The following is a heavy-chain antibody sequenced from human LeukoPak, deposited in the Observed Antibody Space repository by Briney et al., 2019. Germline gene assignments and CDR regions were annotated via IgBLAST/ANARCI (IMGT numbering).Heavy chain of an antibody. Sequence: SQTLSLTFAISGDSVSINSAAWYWVRLSPARGREWLGRTCYRSKWYNDSALSVKSRITINPDTSKNQFSLQLDSVTPEDTAMYYCARGINRVLDYWGQGTLVTVSS. CDR3: ARGINRVLDY. CDR1: GDSVSINSAA. D-gene: IGHD3-10*01. J-gene: IGHJ4*02. CDR2: TCYRSKWYN. V-gene: IGHV6-1*01.